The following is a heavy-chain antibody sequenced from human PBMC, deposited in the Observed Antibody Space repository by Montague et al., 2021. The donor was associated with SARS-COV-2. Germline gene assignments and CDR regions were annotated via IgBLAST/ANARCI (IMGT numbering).Heavy chain of an antibody. CDR2: THHGGST. V-gene: IGHV4-34*01. D-gene: IGHD3-10*01. J-gene: IGHJ6*03. Sequence: SETLSLTCAVHGGSFSTYSWNWIRQPPGKGLEWIGETHHGGSTNYNPSLKSRVTTSADTSKNQFSLKLTSVAAADTAVYYCARLGDGVVPSPILGVGPYYSYYYMDVWGKGTTVTVSS. CDR3: ARLGDGVVPSPILGVGPYYSYYYMDV. CDR1: GGSFSTYS.